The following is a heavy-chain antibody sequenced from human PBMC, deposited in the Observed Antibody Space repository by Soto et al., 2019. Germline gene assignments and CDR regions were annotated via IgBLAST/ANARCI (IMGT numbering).Heavy chain of an antibody. V-gene: IGHV1-8*01. CDR1: GYTFTSYD. CDR3: ARGRGQKRITIFGVVLSRDPLYYYYMDV. J-gene: IGHJ6*03. CDR2: MNPNSGNT. Sequence: ASVKVSCKASGYTFTSYDINWVRQATGQGLEWMGWMNPNSGNTGYAQKFQGRVTMTRNTSISTAYMELSSLRSEDTAVYYCARGRGQKRITIFGVVLSRDPLYYYYMDVWGKGTTVTVSS. D-gene: IGHD3-3*01.